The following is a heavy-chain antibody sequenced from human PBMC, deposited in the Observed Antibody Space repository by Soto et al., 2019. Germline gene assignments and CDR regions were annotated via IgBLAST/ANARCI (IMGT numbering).Heavy chain of an antibody. J-gene: IGHJ5*01. D-gene: IGHD2-2*01. CDR2: IGSRGDGT. CDR3: AKYVVPAATRQFDS. Sequence: GGSLRLSCAASGFTFSSYAMTWVRQAPGKGLECVSTIGSRGDGTNYADSVKGRFTISRDNSKNTLYLQMNSLRAEDTAVYYCAKYVVPAATRQFDSWGQGTLVTVSS. CDR1: GFTFSSYA. V-gene: IGHV3-23*01.